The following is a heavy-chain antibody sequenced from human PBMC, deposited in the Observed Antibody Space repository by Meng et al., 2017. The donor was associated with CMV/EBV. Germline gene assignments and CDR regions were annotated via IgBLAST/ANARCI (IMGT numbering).Heavy chain of an antibody. D-gene: IGHD3-3*01. J-gene: IGHJ6*02. CDR1: GGSFSGYY. V-gene: IGHV4-34*01. CDR3: ARGDTVLRFLEWLPRYYGMDV. CDR2: INHSGST. Sequence: SQTLSLTCAVYGGSFSGYYWSWIRQPPGKGLEWIGEINHSGSTNYNPSLKSRVTISVDTSKNQFSLKLSSVTAADTAVYYCARGDTVLRFLEWLPRYYGMDVWGQGTTVTVSS.